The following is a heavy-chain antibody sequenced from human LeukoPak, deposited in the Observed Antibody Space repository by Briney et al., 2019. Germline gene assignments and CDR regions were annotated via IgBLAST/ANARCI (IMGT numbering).Heavy chain of an antibody. CDR2: IIPIFGTA. J-gene: IGHJ4*02. CDR1: GGTFSSYA. Sequence: GASVKVSCKASGGTFSSYAISWVRQAPGQGLEWMGGIIPIFGTANYAQKFQGRVTITADESTSTAYMELSSLRSEDTAVYYCARDAQVRNYGDLNYWGQGTLVTVSS. CDR3: ARDAQVRNYGDLNY. V-gene: IGHV1-69*13. D-gene: IGHD4-17*01.